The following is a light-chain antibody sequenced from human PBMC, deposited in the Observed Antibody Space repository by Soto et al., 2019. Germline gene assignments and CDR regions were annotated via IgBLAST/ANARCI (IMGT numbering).Light chain of an antibody. CDR2: RSN. CDR3: AAWDDSLSGVV. CDR1: SSNIGSNY. V-gene: IGLV1-47*01. Sequence: QSVLTQPPSASGTPGQRVTISCSGSSSNIGSNYVYWYQRLPGTAPKLLIYRSNQRPSGVPDRFSGSESGTSASLAISGLRSEDEADYYCAAWDDSLSGVVFGGGTKVTVL. J-gene: IGLJ2*01.